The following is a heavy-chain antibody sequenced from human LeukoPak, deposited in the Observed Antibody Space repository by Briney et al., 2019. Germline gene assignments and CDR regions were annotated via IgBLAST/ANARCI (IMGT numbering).Heavy chain of an antibody. V-gene: IGHV4-59*08. CDR1: GGSISSYY. Sequence: SETLPLTCTVSGGSISSYYWSWIRQPPGKGLEWIGYIYYSGSTNYNPSLKGRVTISVDTSKNQFSLKLSSVTAADTAVYYCARLRTGGYYYYGMDVWGQGTTVTVSS. CDR2: IYYSGST. D-gene: IGHD3/OR15-3a*01. CDR3: ARLRTGGYYYYGMDV. J-gene: IGHJ6*02.